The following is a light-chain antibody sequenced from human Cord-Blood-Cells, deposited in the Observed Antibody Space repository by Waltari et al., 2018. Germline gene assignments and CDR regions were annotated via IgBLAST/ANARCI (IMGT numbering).Light chain of an antibody. V-gene: IGLV2-14*03. CDR3: SSYTSSSTLV. CDR1: SRDVGGSTS. CDR2: AGS. J-gene: IGLJ3*02. Sequence: QSALTPPASVSGSPGQSITISCTGPSRDVGGSTSLSWYQHHPGKAPNHMIYAGSNRPSGFSNRVSGSKSGNTASLTISGLQAEDEADYYCSSYTSSSTLVFGGGTKLTVL.